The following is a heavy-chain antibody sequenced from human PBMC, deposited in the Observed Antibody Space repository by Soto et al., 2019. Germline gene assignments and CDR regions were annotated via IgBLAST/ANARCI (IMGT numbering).Heavy chain of an antibody. CDR1: GGLFSSYA. CDR2: IIPVFDTV. CDR3: ERGGSGYVWFNEF. Sequence: QEQLVQSGAEVKKSGSSVKVSCKDTGGLFSSYAVSWVRQAPGQGLEWMGGIIPVFDTVYYAQKFQGRVNITAYESTNTAYMELSSLRSEDTAMYYCERGGSGYVWFNEFWGQGTXVTVSS. D-gene: IGHD3-22*01. V-gene: IGHV1-69*01. J-gene: IGHJ4*02.